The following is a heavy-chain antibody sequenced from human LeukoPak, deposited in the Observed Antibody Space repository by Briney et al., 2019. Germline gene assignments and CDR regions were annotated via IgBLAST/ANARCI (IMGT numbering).Heavy chain of an antibody. CDR2: IYPGDSDT. J-gene: IGHJ4*02. D-gene: IGHD6-19*01. CDR3: ARRGDSSGWYFDY. V-gene: IGHV5-51*01. CDR1: GYSFSNSW. Sequence: GESLKISCKGSGYSFSNSWIGWVRQMPGKGLEWMGIIYPGDSDTRYSPSFQGQVTISADKSISTAYLQWSSLKASDTAMYYCARRGDSSGWYFDYWGQGTLVTVSS.